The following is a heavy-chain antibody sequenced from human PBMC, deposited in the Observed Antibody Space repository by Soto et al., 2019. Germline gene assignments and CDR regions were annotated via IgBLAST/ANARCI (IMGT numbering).Heavy chain of an antibody. CDR2: ISYDGSNK. D-gene: IGHD3-22*01. V-gene: IGHV3-30*18. CDR1: GFTFSSYG. Sequence: QVQLVESGGGVVQPGRSLRLSCAASGFTFSSYGMHWVRQAPGKGLEWVAVISYDGSNKYYADSVKGRFTISRDNSKNTLYLQMNSLRAEDTAVYYCANTYYDSSGPHRRGTDYWGQGTLVTVSS. CDR3: ANTYYDSSGPHRRGTDY. J-gene: IGHJ4*02.